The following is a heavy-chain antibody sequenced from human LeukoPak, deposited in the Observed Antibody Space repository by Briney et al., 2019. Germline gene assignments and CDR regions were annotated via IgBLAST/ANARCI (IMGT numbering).Heavy chain of an antibody. Sequence: PSETLSLTCTVSGGSIGYDYWSWIRQPPGKGLEWIGEINHSGSTNYNPSLKSRVTISVDKSKNQFSLKLSSVTAADTAVYYCARDSMVRGEYYYYYMDVWGKGTTVTISS. CDR2: INHSGST. V-gene: IGHV4-34*01. CDR3: ARDSMVRGEYYYYYMDV. J-gene: IGHJ6*03. CDR1: GGSIGYDY. D-gene: IGHD3-10*01.